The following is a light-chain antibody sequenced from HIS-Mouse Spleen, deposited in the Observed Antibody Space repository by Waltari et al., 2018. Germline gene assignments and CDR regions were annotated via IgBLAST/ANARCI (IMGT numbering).Light chain of an antibody. V-gene: IGLV2-14*01. J-gene: IGLJ2*01. Sequence: QSALTQPASVSGSPGQSITISCTGTSSDVGGYNYVSWYQQHPGKAPKLMIYEVSNRASGGSNRFSGSRSGNTASLTISGLQAEDEADYYCSSYTSSSTLVVFGGGTKLTVL. CDR2: EVS. CDR1: SSDVGGYNY. CDR3: SSYTSSSTLVV.